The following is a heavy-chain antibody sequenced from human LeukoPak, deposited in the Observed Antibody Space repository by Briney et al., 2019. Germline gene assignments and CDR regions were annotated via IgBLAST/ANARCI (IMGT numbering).Heavy chain of an antibody. CDR3: ASTEWNYAR. Sequence: LETLSLTCTVSGGSISSYYWSWMRQPPGKGLEWIGYIHYSGNTNYNPSLKSRVTISLDTSRTQFSLKLTSVTAADTAVYYCASTEWNYARWGQGILVTVSS. V-gene: IGHV4-59*08. CDR2: IHYSGNT. CDR1: GGSISSYY. J-gene: IGHJ4*02. D-gene: IGHD1-7*01.